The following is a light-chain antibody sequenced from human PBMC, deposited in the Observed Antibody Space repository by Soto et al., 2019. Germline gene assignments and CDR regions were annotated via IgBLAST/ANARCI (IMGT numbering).Light chain of an antibody. V-gene: IGLV2-23*01. CDR2: EGS. J-gene: IGLJ3*02. Sequence: QSALTQPASVSGSLGQSITISCTGTNSDVGGYNLVSWYQQHPGKAPKLMTYEGSKRPSGVSNRFSGSKSGNTASLTISGLQAEDEADYYCCSYAGSSTWVFGVGTQLTVL. CDR1: NSDVGGYNL. CDR3: CSYAGSSTWV.